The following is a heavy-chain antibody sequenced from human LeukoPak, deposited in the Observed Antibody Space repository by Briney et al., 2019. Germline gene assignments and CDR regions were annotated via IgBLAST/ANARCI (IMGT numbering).Heavy chain of an antibody. V-gene: IGHV3-23*01. CDR1: GFIFNNFP. J-gene: IGHJ4*02. CDR3: AKDRGY. CDR2: ITGSGDTT. Sequence: GGSLRLFCASSGFIFNNFPMTWVRQAPGKGLECGSDITGSGDTTYYADSVKGRFTISRDNFKNTLYLQMNNLRAEDSAIYYCAKDRGYWGQGTLVPVSS.